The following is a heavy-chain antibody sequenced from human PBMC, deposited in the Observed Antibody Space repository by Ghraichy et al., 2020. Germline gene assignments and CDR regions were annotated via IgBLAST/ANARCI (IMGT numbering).Heavy chain of an antibody. CDR2: IHFDGSIT. Sequence: GGSLRLSCAASGFKFRSFGMHWVRQTPGKGLEWLTYIHFDGSITYYVDSVKGRFAISRDNSNNTLFLQMSSLSAEDTAVYYCAKDSGEERDFWSGYEAYWGEGTLVTVSA. V-gene: IGHV3-30*02. D-gene: IGHD3-3*01. J-gene: IGHJ4*02. CDR3: AKDSGEERDFWSGYEAY. CDR1: GFKFRSFG.